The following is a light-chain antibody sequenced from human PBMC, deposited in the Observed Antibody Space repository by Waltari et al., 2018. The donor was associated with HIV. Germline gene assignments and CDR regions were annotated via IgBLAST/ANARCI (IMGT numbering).Light chain of an antibody. Sequence: SALTQPTSASGSPRQSVTTPCNGPNSDVGGSSYVSCFHQHPGKAPKLMIYEVSKRPSGVPNRFSGSKSGNTASLTVSGLQAEDEADYYCCSYAGTNHFYVFGTGTKVTVL. CDR3: CSYAGTNHFYV. V-gene: IGLV2-8*01. CDR1: NSDVGGSSY. J-gene: IGLJ1*01. CDR2: EVS.